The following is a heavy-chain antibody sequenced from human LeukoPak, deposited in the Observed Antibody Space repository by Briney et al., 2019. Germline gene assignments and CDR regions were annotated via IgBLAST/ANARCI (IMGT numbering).Heavy chain of an antibody. D-gene: IGHD2-15*01. CDR2: INQDGGEN. CDR3: ARYCSGGSCFDY. CDR1: GFTFSTYW. V-gene: IGHV3-7*03. Sequence: GGSLRLSCAASGFTFSTYWMSWVRQAPGKGLEWVANINQDGGENYYVDSAKGRFTISRDNAKNSLYLQMNSLRAEDTAVYYCARYCSGGSCFDYWGQGTLVTVSS. J-gene: IGHJ4*02.